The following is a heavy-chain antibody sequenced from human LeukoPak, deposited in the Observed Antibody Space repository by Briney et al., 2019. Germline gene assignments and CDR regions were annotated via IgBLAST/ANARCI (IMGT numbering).Heavy chain of an antibody. Sequence: PGGSLRLSCAASGFTFSSYAMSWVRQAPGRGLEWVSIIYSGGSAYYADSVKGRFTISRDNSKNTLYLQMNSLRAEDTAVYYCARDDRERVLYGMDVWGQGTTVTVSS. CDR2: IYSGGSA. V-gene: IGHV3-53*01. J-gene: IGHJ6*02. CDR1: GFTFSSYA. D-gene: IGHD2-8*02. CDR3: ARDDRERVLYGMDV.